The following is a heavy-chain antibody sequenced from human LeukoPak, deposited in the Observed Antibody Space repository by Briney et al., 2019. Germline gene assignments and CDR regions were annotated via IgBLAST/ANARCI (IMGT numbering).Heavy chain of an antibody. D-gene: IGHD3-10*01. J-gene: IGHJ6*04. CDR2: INHSGST. CDR3: ARLPRAYYGSAGPNSMDV. CDR1: GGSFSGYN. Sequence: SETLSLTCAVYGGSFSGYNWSWIRQPPGKGLEWIGEINHSGSTNYNPSLKSRVTISVDTSKNQFSLKLSSVTAADTAVYYCARLPRAYYGSAGPNSMDVWGKGTTVTVSS. V-gene: IGHV4-34*01.